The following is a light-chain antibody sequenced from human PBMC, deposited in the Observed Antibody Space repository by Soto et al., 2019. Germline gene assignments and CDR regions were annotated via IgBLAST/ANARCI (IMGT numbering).Light chain of an antibody. V-gene: IGKV3-20*01. CDR3: QQYSTSRLT. J-gene: IGKJ4*01. CDR1: QSVTSSY. CDR2: GAS. Sequence: EIVLTQSTGTLSLYPGERATLSCRASQSVTSSYLAWYQQKPGQAPRLLISGASSRATGIPDRFSGSGSGTDFTLTISRLEPEDFAVYYCQQYSTSRLTFGGGTKVEIK.